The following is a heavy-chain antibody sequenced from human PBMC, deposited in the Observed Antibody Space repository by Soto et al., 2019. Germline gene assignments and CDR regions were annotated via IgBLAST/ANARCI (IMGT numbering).Heavy chain of an antibody. Sequence: ASVKVSCKASGYTFISFAILWVRQAPGQRLEWMGWINAADGNTKYSQKFQGRVTITRDTSANTAYMELGSLRSEDTAVYYCAREDNYDYHYYYGIDAWGQGTTVTVSS. CDR3: AREDNYDYHYYYGIDA. CDR2: INAADGNT. D-gene: IGHD3-22*01. V-gene: IGHV1-3*01. CDR1: GYTFISFA. J-gene: IGHJ6*02.